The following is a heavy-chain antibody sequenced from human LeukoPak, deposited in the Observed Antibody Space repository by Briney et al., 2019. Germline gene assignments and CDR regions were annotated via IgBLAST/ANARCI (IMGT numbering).Heavy chain of an antibody. CDR3: ARDPVYSTSWYYFGY. J-gene: IGHJ4*02. V-gene: IGHV3-30-3*01. Sequence: PGGSLRLSCAASGFTFSSYTVHWVRQAPGKGLEWVALISSDGSNKYYADSVKGRFTISRDNSENTLYLEMNSLRAEDTAVYYCARDPVYSTSWYYFGYWGQGTLVTVSS. CDR2: ISSDGSNK. D-gene: IGHD6-13*01. CDR1: GFTFSSYT.